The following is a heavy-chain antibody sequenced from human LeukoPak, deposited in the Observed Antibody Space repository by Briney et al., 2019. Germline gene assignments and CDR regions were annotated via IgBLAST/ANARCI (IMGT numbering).Heavy chain of an antibody. Sequence: PSETLSLTCTVSGDSLRKSTFYWVWIRQPPGKGLEWIGSIYYSGGADYNPSLQSRVTISVDTSKNEFSLKVRSVTAADTAVYFCARTHCEGDCFSAIRYWGQGTPVTVSS. V-gene: IGHV4-39*07. CDR1: GDSLRKSTFY. D-gene: IGHD2-21*02. J-gene: IGHJ4*02. CDR2: IYYSGGA. CDR3: ARTHCEGDCFSAIRY.